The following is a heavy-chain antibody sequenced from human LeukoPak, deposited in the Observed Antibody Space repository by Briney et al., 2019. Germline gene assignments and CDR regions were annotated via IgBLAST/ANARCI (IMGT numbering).Heavy chain of an antibody. Sequence: PSETLSLTCTVSGDSLRKSTFYWVWIRQPPGKGLEWIGSIYYSGGADYNPSLQSRVTISVDTSKNEFSLKVRSVTAADTAVYFCARTHCEGDCFSAIRYWGQGTPVTVSS. V-gene: IGHV4-39*07. CDR1: GDSLRKSTFY. D-gene: IGHD2-21*02. J-gene: IGHJ4*02. CDR2: IYYSGGA. CDR3: ARTHCEGDCFSAIRY.